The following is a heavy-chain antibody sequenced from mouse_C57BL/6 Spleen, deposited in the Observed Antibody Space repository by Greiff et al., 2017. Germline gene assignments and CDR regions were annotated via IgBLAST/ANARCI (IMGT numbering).Heavy chain of an antibody. CDR2: ISYDGSN. CDR1: GYSITSGYY. D-gene: IGHD2-5*01. J-gene: IGHJ3*01. CDR3: ARHYSTTWFAY. Sequence: ESGPGLVKPSQSLSLTCSVTGYSITSGYYWNWIRQFPGNKLEWMGYISYDGSNNYNPSLKNRISITRDTSKNQFFLKLNSVTTEDTATYYCARHYSTTWFAYWGQGTLVTVSA. V-gene: IGHV3-6*01.